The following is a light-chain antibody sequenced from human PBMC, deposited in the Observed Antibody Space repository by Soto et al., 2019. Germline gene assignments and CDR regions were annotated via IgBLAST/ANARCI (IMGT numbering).Light chain of an antibody. CDR3: HVWDISAEQVV. Sequence: SYELTQQPSVSVAPGQTATVTCGADNIGTKSVHWYQKKPGQAPLLVVFADSDRPPGIPARFSAFNSGNTATLTINMVEDGDEADYYCHVWDISAEQVVFGGGTKLTVL. V-gene: IGLV3-21*02. J-gene: IGLJ2*01. CDR1: NIGTKS. CDR2: ADS.